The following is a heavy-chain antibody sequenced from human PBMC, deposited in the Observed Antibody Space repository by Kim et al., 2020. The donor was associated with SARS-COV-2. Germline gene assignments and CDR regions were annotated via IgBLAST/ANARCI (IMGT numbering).Heavy chain of an antibody. CDR1: GFTFSNFA. Sequence: GGSLRLSCTASGFTFSNFAMGWVRQAPGKGLEWVSPIYDNGARTYYADSLKGRFTISRDNSKNTLYLEMNSLGGDDTALYYCARGGHYTGSSEIGFWGQGSLGIVSP. CDR2: IYDNGART. D-gene: IGHD1-26*01. J-gene: IGHJ4*02. V-gene: IGHV3-23*01. CDR3: ARGGHYTGSSEIGF.